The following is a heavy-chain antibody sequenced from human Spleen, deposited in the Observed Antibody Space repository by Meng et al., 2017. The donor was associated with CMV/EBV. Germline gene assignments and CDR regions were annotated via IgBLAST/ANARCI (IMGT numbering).Heavy chain of an antibody. D-gene: IGHD2/OR15-2a*01. Sequence: GGSLRLSCTASGFIFGDYAMSWVRQAPGKGLEWVGFIRSKAYGGTTEYAASVKGRFTISRDDSKSIAYLQMNSLKTEDTAVYYCTRDLLSQYYFDYWGQGTLVTVSS. CDR1: GFIFGDYA. CDR3: TRDLLSQYYFDY. CDR2: IRSKAYGGTT. V-gene: IGHV3-49*04. J-gene: IGHJ4*02.